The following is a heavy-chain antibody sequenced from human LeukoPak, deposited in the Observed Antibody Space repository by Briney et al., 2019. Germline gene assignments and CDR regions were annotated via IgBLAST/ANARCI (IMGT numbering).Heavy chain of an antibody. CDR1: GFTFSSYS. CDR3: ARDRHYAFDI. D-gene: IGHD3-3*02. J-gene: IGHJ3*02. V-gene: IGHV3-48*02. Sequence: PGGSLRLSCAASGFTFSSYSLNWARQAPGKGLEWVSYISSTSGIISYADPVKGRFTISTDNARNSLYLQMNSLGDEDTALYYCARDRHYAFDIWGQGTMVTVSS. CDR2: ISSTSGII.